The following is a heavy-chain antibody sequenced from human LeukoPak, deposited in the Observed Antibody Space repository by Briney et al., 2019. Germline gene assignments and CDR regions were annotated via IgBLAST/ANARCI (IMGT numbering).Heavy chain of an antibody. CDR2: IRYDGSLK. CDR3: AKDLPAIGY. D-gene: IGHD2-2*02. V-gene: IGHV3-30*02. J-gene: IGHJ4*02. Sequence: GGSLRLSCVASGFTLSSYAMHWVRQAPGKGLEWVAFIRYDGSLKNYADSVKGRFTISRDNAKNSLYLQMNSLRAEATAVYYCAKDLPAIGYWGQGTLVTVSS. CDR1: GFTLSSYA.